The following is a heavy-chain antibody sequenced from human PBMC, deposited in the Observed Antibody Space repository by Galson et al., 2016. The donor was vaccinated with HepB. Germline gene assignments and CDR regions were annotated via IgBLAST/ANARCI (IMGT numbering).Heavy chain of an antibody. D-gene: IGHD4-11*01. CDR1: GFLVSSSF. J-gene: IGHJ5*02. V-gene: IGHV3-53*01. CDR2: MYPRGDT. CDR3: ARWTAYCPRPGCPRDHDYFDP. Sequence: SLRLSCAASGFLVSSSFMSWVRQTPGTGLEWVTVMYPRGDTHYSDSVRGRFTISRDNSRNSMSLQMTNLRVGDTAVYFCARWTAYCPRPGCPRDHDYFDPWGQVILVTVSS.